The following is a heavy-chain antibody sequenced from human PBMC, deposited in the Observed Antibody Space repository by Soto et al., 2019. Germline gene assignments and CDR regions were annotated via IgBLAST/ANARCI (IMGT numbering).Heavy chain of an antibody. J-gene: IGHJ4*02. Sequence: GGSLRLSCAATGFMFRSDGMNWVRQNPGKGLEWVSGISDSGDETYYADSVKGRFTISRDNSKNTVYLQMNSLRADDTAVYYCVKSPRSGYEAPWDYWGQGTQVTVSS. D-gene: IGHD5-12*01. CDR3: VKSPRSGYEAPWDY. V-gene: IGHV3-23*01. CDR1: GFMFRSDG. CDR2: ISDSGDET.